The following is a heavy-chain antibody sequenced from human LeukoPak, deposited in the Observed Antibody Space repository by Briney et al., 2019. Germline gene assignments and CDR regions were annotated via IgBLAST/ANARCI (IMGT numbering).Heavy chain of an antibody. Sequence: ASVKVSCKASGYTFTSYGISWVRQAPGLGLEWMGWISAYNGNTNYAQKLQGRVTMTTDTSTSTAYMELRSLRSDDTAVYYCARDRNIVVVVAVTLYYGMDVWGQGTTVTVSS. CDR1: GYTFTSYG. D-gene: IGHD2-15*01. J-gene: IGHJ6*02. V-gene: IGHV1-18*01. CDR3: ARDRNIVVVVAVTLYYGMDV. CDR2: ISAYNGNT.